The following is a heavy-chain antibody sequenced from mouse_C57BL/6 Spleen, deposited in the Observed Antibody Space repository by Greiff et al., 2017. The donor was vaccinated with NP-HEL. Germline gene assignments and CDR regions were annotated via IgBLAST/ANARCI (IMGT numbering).Heavy chain of an antibody. J-gene: IGHJ1*03. CDR2: IYPGDGDT. Sequence: LVESGASVKISCKASGYAFSSYWMNWVKQRPGKGLEWIGQIYPGDGDTNYNGKFKGKATLTADKSSSTAYMQLSSLTSEDSAVYFCARAYGGYFDVWGTGTTVTVSS. V-gene: IGHV1-80*01. CDR1: GYAFSSYW. CDR3: ARAYGGYFDV. D-gene: IGHD1-1*01.